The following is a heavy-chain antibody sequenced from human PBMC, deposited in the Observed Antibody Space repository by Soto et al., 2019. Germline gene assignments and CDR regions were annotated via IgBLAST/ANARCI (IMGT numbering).Heavy chain of an antibody. D-gene: IGHD3-22*01. Sequence: PGGSLRLSCVGSGFTFSTYSINWVRQAPGKGLEWVSSISSRSDIYYADSVKGRFTISRDNAKNSVSLRMNSLRAEDTAVYYCARDTVHYYDSSGTYDYWGQGTLVTVSS. CDR3: ARDTVHYYDSSGTYDY. CDR1: GFTFSTYS. V-gene: IGHV3-21*01. J-gene: IGHJ4*02. CDR2: ISSRSDI.